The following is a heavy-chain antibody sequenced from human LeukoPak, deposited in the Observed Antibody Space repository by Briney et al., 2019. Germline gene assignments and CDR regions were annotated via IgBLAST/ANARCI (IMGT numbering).Heavy chain of an antibody. J-gene: IGHJ4*02. CDR1: GFTLSSYS. V-gene: IGHV3-21*01. D-gene: IGHD2-15*01. CDR3: ARDACTGGSCYPNFDY. CDR2: ISSIGNYI. Sequence: GGSQRLSCAGSGFTLSSYSMNWVRQAPGKGLEWVSSISSIGNYIYYADSLKGRFTISRDNAKNSLYLQMNSLRADDTAVYYCARDACTGGSCYPNFDYWGQGTLVTVSS.